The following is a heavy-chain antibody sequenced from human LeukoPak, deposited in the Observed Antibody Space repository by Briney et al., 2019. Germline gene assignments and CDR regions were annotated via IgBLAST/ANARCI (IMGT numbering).Heavy chain of an antibody. J-gene: IGHJ4*02. D-gene: IGHD3-10*01. V-gene: IGHV3-48*02. Sequence: GGSLRLSCEASGFDFSFSGMNWVRQAPGKGLEWVSYISYTSDLMAYVDSVRGRLTVSRDNAKNSLFLQMNSLREEDTAVYYCARVVRGLYNLGDWGQGTLVTVSS. CDR1: GFDFSFSG. CDR3: ARVVRGLYNLGD. CDR2: ISYTSDLM.